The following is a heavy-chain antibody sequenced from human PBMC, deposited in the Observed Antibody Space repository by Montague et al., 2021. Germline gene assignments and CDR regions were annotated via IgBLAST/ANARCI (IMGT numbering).Heavy chain of an antibody. CDR3: ARDSYISGWYSAEYFQH. Sequence: SLRLSCAASGFTFSTYAMNWVRQAPGKGLEWVSYITGSSSSIYYADSVRGRFTISRDNPKNSLYLQMNSLRDEDTAVYYCARDSYISGWYSAEYFQHWGQGTLVTVSS. V-gene: IGHV3-48*02. CDR2: ITGSSSSI. J-gene: IGHJ1*01. CDR1: GFTFSTYA. D-gene: IGHD6-19*01.